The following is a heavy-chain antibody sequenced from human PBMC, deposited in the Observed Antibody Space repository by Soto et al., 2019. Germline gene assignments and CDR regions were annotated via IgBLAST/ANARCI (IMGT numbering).Heavy chain of an antibody. V-gene: IGHV2-5*02. D-gene: IGHD3-3*01. CDR2: IYWDDDK. CDR3: AHHSLRARITIFGVERYYYYYMDV. Sequence: ESGPTLVNPTQTLTLTCTFSGFSLSTSGVGVGWIRQPPGKALEWLALIYWDDDKRYSPSLKSRLTITKDTSKNQVVLTMTNMDPVDTATYYCAHHSLRARITIFGVERYYYYYMDVWGKGTTVTVSS. J-gene: IGHJ6*03. CDR1: GFSLSTSGVG.